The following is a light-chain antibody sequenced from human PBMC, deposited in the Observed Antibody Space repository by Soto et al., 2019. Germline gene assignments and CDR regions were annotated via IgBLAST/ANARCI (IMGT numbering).Light chain of an antibody. Sequence: DIQITHSPSSLSASVVDRVTITFLASQCISNYLAWYQQKPGKVPKLLIYAASTLQSGVPSRFSGSGSGTDFTLTISSLQPEDVATYYCQKYNSAPWKFGQGTKVDIK. CDR1: QCISNY. CDR2: AAS. V-gene: IGKV1-27*01. J-gene: IGKJ1*01. CDR3: QKYNSAPWK.